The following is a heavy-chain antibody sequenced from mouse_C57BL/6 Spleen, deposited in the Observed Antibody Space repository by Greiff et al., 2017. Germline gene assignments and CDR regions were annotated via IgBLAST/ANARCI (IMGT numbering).Heavy chain of an antibody. V-gene: IGHV14-4*01. CDR2: IDPENGDT. D-gene: IGHD1-1*01. CDR3: TTMITTVVATGAY. CDR1: GFNIKDDY. Sequence: EVQVVESGAELVRPGASVKLSCTASGFNIKDDYMHWVKQRPEQGLEWIGWIDPENGDTAYASKFQGKATITADTSSNTAYLQLSSLTSEDTAVYYCTTMITTVVATGAYWGQGTLVTVSA. J-gene: IGHJ3*01.